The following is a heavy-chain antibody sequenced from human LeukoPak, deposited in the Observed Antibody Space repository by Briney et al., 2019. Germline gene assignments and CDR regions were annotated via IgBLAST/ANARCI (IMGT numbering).Heavy chain of an antibody. J-gene: IGHJ5*02. Sequence: ASVKVSCKASGYTFTGYYMHWVRQAPGQGLEWMGWINPNSGGTNYAQKFQGWVTMTRDTSISTAYMELSRLRSDDTAVYYCARGVVPAAIRANWFDPWGQGTLVTVSS. CDR1: GYTFTGYY. V-gene: IGHV1-2*04. D-gene: IGHD2-2*01. CDR3: ARGVVPAAIRANWFDP. CDR2: INPNSGGT.